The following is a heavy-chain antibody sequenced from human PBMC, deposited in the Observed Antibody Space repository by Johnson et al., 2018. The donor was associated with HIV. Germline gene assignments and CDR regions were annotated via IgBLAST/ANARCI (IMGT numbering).Heavy chain of an antibody. CDR1: GFTFSSYW. CDR2: IKQDGSEK. J-gene: IGHJ3*02. CDR3: ARDPDLDAFDI. D-gene: IGHD1-14*01. V-gene: IGHV3-7*05. Sequence: VQLVESGGGLVQPGGSLRLSCAASGFTFSSYWMSWVRQAPGKGLEWMANIKQDGSEKSPVDPVRGRFTISRDNAKNSLYLQMNSLRAEDTAVYYCARDPDLDAFDIWGQGTMVTVSS.